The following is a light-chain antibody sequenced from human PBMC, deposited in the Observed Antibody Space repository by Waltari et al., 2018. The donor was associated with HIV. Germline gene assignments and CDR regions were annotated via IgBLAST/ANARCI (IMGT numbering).Light chain of an antibody. Sequence: DVVMTQSPLSLPVTLGQPASISCRSSQSLVYSGGNTYSNWFQQRPGQSPRRLIYKVSNRDSGVPDRFSGSGSGTDFTLKISRVEAEDVGVYYRMLGTHWSWTFAQGTKVEIK. CDR2: KVS. J-gene: IGKJ1*01. CDR1: QSLVYSGGNTY. V-gene: IGKV2-30*01. CDR3: MLGTHWSWT.